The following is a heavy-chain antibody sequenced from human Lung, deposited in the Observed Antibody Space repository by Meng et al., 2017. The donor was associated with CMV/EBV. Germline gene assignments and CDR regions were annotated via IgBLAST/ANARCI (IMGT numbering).Heavy chain of an antibody. CDR3: ARGRFAFDF. Sequence: GGSLRLSCAASRFTFGTYWMTWVRQAPGKGLEWVATIKEDGSEKYYVDSVKGRFAISRDNAQNSLYLQMDSLRAEDTAVYYCARGRFAFDFWGQGTVVTVSS. CDR2: IKEDGSEK. D-gene: IGHD3-16*01. CDR1: RFTFGTYW. V-gene: IGHV3-7*01. J-gene: IGHJ4*02.